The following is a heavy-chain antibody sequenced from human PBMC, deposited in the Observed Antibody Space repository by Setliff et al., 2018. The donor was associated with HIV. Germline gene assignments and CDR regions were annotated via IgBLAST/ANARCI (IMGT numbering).Heavy chain of an antibody. CDR2: INWNGVTT. D-gene: IGHD5-12*01. CDR1: GFTVDNYG. Sequence: GGSLRLSCAASGFTVDNYGMSWVRQSPGKGLEWVSTINWNGVTTYYADSVKGRFTISRDNAKNSLYLQMNSLRAEDTALYYCVRVRYSDEGLDYWGQGSLVTVSS. J-gene: IGHJ4*02. CDR3: VRVRYSDEGLDY. V-gene: IGHV3-20*04.